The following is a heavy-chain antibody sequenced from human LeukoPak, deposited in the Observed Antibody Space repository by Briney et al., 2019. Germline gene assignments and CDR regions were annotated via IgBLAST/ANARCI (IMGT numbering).Heavy chain of an antibody. D-gene: IGHD5-24*01. J-gene: IGHJ6*03. CDR1: GGSISSGSYY. Sequence: SQTLSLTCTVSGGSISSGSYYWSWIRQPAGKGLEWIRRIYTSGSTNYNPSLKSRVTTSVDTSKNQFSLKLSSVTAADTAVDYCARVEMATITEYYYYMDVWGKGTTVTVSS. V-gene: IGHV4-61*02. CDR2: IYTSGST. CDR3: ARVEMATITEYYYYMDV.